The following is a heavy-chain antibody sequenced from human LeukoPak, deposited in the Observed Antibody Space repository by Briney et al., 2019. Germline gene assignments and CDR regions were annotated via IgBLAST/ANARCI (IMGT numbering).Heavy chain of an antibody. CDR3: ARQLGSGIYSKDGFDV. Sequence: AGCMRLSCAASGYIVSRNYMNWVRQAPGKGLEWVSVILSIRITYFQESVKGRFTISRDNSKKPVYLEMNTLRGEDTAVYYCARQLGSGIYSKDGFDVWGRGTVVTLS. D-gene: IGHD1-26*01. J-gene: IGHJ3*01. CDR1: GYIVSRNY. V-gene: IGHV3-66*04. CDR2: ILSIRIT.